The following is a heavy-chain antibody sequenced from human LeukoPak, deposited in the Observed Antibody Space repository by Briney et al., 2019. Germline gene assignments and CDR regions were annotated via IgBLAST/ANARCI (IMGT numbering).Heavy chain of an antibody. CDR3: ARDRPNYYHSSGHYYRQNGDY. J-gene: IGHJ4*02. CDR1: GFTFTTYA. V-gene: IGHV3-23*01. CDR2: ITSRGEAT. Sequence: ETGGSLRLSCAPSGFTFTTYAMSWVRQTPRQGLEWVSSITSRGEATYYAGSVQGRSTISRDNSKNTLYLQMSSLTAEDTAVYYCARDRPNYYHSSGHYYRQNGDYWGQGTLVTVSS. D-gene: IGHD3-22*01.